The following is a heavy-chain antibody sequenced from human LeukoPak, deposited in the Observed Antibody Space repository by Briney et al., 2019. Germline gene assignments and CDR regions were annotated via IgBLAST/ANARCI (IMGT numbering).Heavy chain of an antibody. Sequence: GGSLRLSCAASGFTFSSYWRHWVRQAPGKGLVWVSRINSDGSSTSYADSVKGRFTISRDNAKNTLYLQMNSLRAEDTAVYYCARGKKPAAPFDYWGQGTLVTVSS. J-gene: IGHJ4*02. CDR3: ARGKKPAAPFDY. D-gene: IGHD2-2*01. CDR2: INSDGSST. CDR1: GFTFSSYW. V-gene: IGHV3-74*01.